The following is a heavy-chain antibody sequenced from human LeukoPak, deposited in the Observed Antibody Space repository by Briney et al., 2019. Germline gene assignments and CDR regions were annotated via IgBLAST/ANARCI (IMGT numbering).Heavy chain of an antibody. CDR3: ASLPFGYFDY. CDR1: GGSISSYY. D-gene: IGHD3-10*01. CDR2: MYISGST. Sequence: SETLSLTCTVSGGSISSYYWSWIRQPPGKGQERVGYMYISGSTNYNPSPKSRVTISVDTSKNQFSLKLSSVTAADTAVYYCASLPFGYFDYWGQGTLVTVSS. V-gene: IGHV4-4*09. J-gene: IGHJ4*02.